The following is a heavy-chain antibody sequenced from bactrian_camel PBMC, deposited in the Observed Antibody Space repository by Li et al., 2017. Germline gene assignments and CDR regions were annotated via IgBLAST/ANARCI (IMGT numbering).Heavy chain of an antibody. Sequence: HVQLVESGGGSVQVGGSLRLSCGASGDTIGRYCMGWFRQIPDKEREGVAGIESDGSTSYADAVKGRFTISQDNAKNIIYLQMSSLTPDETAMYYCAAGTRIIVGDYCDGITTWGQGTQVTVS. J-gene: IGHJ6*01. V-gene: IGHV3S55*01. D-gene: IGHD3*01. CDR3: AAGTRIIVGDYCDGITT. CDR2: IESDGST. CDR1: GDTIGRYC.